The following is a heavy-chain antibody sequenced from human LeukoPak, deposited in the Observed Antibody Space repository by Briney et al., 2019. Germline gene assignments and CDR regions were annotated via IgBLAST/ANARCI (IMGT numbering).Heavy chain of an antibody. D-gene: IGHD3-10*01. J-gene: IGHJ4*02. CDR2: ISSSSSYT. V-gene: IGHV3-11*03. CDR1: GFTLSDYY. CDR3: ARTMVRGVIADY. Sequence: GGSLRLSCAASGFTLSDYYMSWIRQAPGKGLEWVSYISSSSSYTNYADSVKGRFTISRDNAKNSLYLQMNSLRAEDTAVYYCARTMVRGVIADYWGQGTLVTVSS.